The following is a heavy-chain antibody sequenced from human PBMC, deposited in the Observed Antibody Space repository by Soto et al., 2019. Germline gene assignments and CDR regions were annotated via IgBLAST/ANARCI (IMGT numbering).Heavy chain of an antibody. CDR1: GYTFTSYG. V-gene: IGHV1-18*04. D-gene: IGHD2-15*01. CDR3: ARHLGYCSGGSCLTAWFDP. CDR2: ISAYNGNT. J-gene: IGHJ5*02. Sequence: QVQLVQSGAEVKEPGASVKVSCKASGYTFTSYGISWVRQAPGQGLEWMGWISAYNGNTNYAQKLQGRVTMTTDTSTSTAYMELRSLRSDDTAVYYCARHLGYCSGGSCLTAWFDPWGQGTLVTVSS.